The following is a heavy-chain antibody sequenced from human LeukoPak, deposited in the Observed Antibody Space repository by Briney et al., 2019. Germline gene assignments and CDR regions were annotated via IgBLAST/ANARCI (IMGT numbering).Heavy chain of an antibody. CDR2: IYYSGST. CDR1: VGSISSYY. Sequence: SETLSLTCTVSVGSISSYYWSWIRHPPGKGLEWIGYIYYSGSTNYNPSLKSRVTISVDTSKNQFSLKLSSVTAADTAVYYCASAYSSGWVTFDYWGQGTLVTVSS. CDR3: ASAYSSGWVTFDY. J-gene: IGHJ4*02. D-gene: IGHD6-19*01. V-gene: IGHV4-59*01.